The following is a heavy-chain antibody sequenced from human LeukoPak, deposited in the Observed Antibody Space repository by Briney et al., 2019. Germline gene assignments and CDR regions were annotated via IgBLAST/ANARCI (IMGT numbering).Heavy chain of an antibody. CDR1: GFTFSSYG. CDR2: ISGSGGST. D-gene: IGHD3-9*01. V-gene: IGHV3-23*01. J-gene: IGHJ4*02. Sequence: PGGSLRLSCAASGFTFSSYGMSWVRQAPGKGLEWVSAISGSGGSTYYADSVKGRFTISRDNSKNTLYLQMNSLRAEDTAVYYCAKAGGGDYDILTSEDYWGQGTLVTVSS. CDR3: AKAGGGDYDILTSEDY.